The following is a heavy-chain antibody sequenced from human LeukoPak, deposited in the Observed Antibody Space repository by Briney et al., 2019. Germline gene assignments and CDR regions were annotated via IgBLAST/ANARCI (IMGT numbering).Heavy chain of an antibody. J-gene: IGHJ4*02. CDR2: IYPGDSDDT. CDR1: GYSFTSYW. D-gene: IGHD1-26*01. CDR3: ARRNGISLDY. Sequence: GESLKISCKGSGYSFTSYWIGWVRRMPGKGLDWMGIIYPGDSDDTTYSPSFQGQVTISVDKSISTAYLQWSSLKASDTAMYYCARRNGISLDYWGQGTLVTVSS. V-gene: IGHV5-51*01.